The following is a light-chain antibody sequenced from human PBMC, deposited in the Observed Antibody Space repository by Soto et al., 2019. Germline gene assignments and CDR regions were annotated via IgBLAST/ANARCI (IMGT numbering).Light chain of an antibody. CDR2: GAS. Sequence: QLRDTRSASQGKKATLSCRASQSVSDDLAWYQQRPGQAPRLLIFGASTRATGFPARFSGSGSGTEFTLTICILQSEDFVVYYSPHYEDWPNPFGQGTKV. CDR1: QSVSDD. V-gene: IGKV3-15*01. J-gene: IGKJ1*01. CDR3: PHYEDWPNP.